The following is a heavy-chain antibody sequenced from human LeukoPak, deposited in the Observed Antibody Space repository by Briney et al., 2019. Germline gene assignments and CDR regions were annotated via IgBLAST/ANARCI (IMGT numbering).Heavy chain of an antibody. D-gene: IGHD2-2*01. Sequence: SVKVSCKASGGTFSSYTISWVRQAPGQGLEWMGRIIPILGIANYAQKFQGRVTITADESTSTAYMELSSLRSEDTAVYYCARAILPREDIVVVPGYYYYMDVWGKGTTVTVSS. CDR3: ARAILPREDIVVVPGYYYYMDV. CDR2: IIPILGIA. J-gene: IGHJ6*03. V-gene: IGHV1-69*02. CDR1: GGTFSSYT.